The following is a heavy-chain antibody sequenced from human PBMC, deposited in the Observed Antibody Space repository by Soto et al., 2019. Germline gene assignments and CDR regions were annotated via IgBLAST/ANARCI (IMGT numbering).Heavy chain of an antibody. CDR3: ARGDGDRFDGNVYLARH. Sequence: EVQLVESGGGSIQPGGSLRLSCVASGFTFSSYWMHWVRQAPGKGLVWVSRIKSDGSGTYYADSVEGRLTISRDNAKNTLYLQLSRLRAAATAVYYCARGDGDRFDGNVYLARHWGEGTLGTVSS. D-gene: IGHD3-16*01. CDR2: IKSDGSGT. V-gene: IGHV3-74*01. J-gene: IGHJ4*02. CDR1: GFTFSSYW.